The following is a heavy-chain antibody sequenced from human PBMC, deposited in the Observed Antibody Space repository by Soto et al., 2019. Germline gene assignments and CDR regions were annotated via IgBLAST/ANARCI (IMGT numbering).Heavy chain of an antibody. Sequence: EVQLVESGGGLVQPGGSLRLSCVASGFAFSTYSLNWVRQAPGMGLEWVSYISSQSSTIYYAGSVKGRVTISRDNAKNSLYLQMNRLRDEDTAVYYCAIEMVRGVNHGLDVWGQGTTVAVSS. J-gene: IGHJ6*02. CDR1: GFAFSTYS. CDR2: ISSQSSTI. D-gene: IGHD3-10*01. V-gene: IGHV3-48*02. CDR3: AIEMVRGVNHGLDV.